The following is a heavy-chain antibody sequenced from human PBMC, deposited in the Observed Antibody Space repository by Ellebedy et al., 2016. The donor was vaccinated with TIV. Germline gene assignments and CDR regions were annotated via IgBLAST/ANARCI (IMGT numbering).Heavy chain of an antibody. CDR3: AKDRIVGARKFDD. D-gene: IGHD1-26*01. V-gene: IGHV3-23*01. Sequence: GESLKISCVASGFTFNSFAMSWVRQAPGKGLEWVSTISNSGEGTNNADSGKGRFTISRDNSKNTLYLQMNGLRAEDTAVYYCAKDRIVGARKFDDWGQGTLVTVSS. J-gene: IGHJ4*02. CDR2: ISNSGEGT. CDR1: GFTFNSFA.